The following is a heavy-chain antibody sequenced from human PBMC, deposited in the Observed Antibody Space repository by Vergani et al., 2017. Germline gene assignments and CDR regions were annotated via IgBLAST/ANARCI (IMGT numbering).Heavy chain of an antibody. CDR1: GFTFSTHS. CDR2: ISSSSTYI. V-gene: IGHV3-21*01. Sequence: EVQLVESGGGLVKPGGSLRLSCAASGFTFSTHSMNWVRQAPGKRLEWVSSISSSSTYIYYADSVKGRFTISRDNANNSLYLQMNSLKAEDTAVYYCARDVGNYYGSGTYWGDYYGMDVWGQGTTVTVSS. J-gene: IGHJ6*02. D-gene: IGHD3-10*01. CDR3: ARDVGNYYGSGTYWGDYYGMDV.